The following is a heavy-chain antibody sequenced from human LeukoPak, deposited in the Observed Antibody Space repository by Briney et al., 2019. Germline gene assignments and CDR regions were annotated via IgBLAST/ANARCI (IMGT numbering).Heavy chain of an antibody. CDR2: IYYSGST. J-gene: IGHJ6*02. D-gene: IGHD6-19*01. CDR3: ARQVIAVDPYYYGMDV. Sequence: SETLSLTCTVSGGSISSYYWSWIRQPPGKGLEWIGYIYYSGSTNYNPSLKSRVTISVDTSKNQFSLKLSSVTAADTAVYYCARQVIAVDPYYYGMDVWGQGTTVTVSS. V-gene: IGHV4-59*08. CDR1: GGSISSYY.